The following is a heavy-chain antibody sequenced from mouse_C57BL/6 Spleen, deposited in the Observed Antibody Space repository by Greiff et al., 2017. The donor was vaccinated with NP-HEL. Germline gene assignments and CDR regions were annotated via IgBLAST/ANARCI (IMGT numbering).Heavy chain of an antibody. CDR2: IDPENGDT. CDR3: TTRNPWFAY. CDR1: GFNIKDDY. D-gene: IGHD2-1*01. V-gene: IGHV14-4*01. J-gene: IGHJ3*01. Sequence: EVMLVESGAELVRPGASVKLSCTASGFNIKDDYMHWVKQRPEQGLEWIGWIDPENGDTEYASKFQGKATITADTSSNTAYLQLSSLTSEDTAVYYCTTRNPWFAYWGQGTLVTVSA.